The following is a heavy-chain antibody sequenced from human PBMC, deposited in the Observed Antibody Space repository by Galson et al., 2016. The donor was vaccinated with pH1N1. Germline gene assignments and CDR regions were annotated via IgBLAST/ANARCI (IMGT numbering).Heavy chain of an antibody. V-gene: IGHV3-30*18. Sequence: SLRLSCAASGFTFSSYGFHWVRQAPGKGLEWVAVISYDGSNKYYADSVKGRFTISRDNSKNTLYLQMNSLRAEDTAVYYCAKVVRGSSWPSFDYWGQGTPVTVSS. CDR3: AKVVRGSSWPSFDY. CDR1: GFTFSSYG. D-gene: IGHD6-13*01. CDR2: ISYDGSNK. J-gene: IGHJ4*02.